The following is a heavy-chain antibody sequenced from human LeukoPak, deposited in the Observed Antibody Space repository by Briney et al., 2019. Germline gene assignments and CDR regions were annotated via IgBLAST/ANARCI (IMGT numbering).Heavy chain of an antibody. V-gene: IGHV3-48*03. D-gene: IGHD1-1*01. CDR2: IGSSGGTK. Sequence: GGSLRLSCAASGFTFGGYDMNWVRQAPGKGLEWVSYIGSSGGTKYYADPVKGRFTISRDNAKNSMSLQMNSLRAEDTAVYYCARESGGIFDFWGQGTLVTVSS. CDR1: GFTFGGYD. CDR3: ARESGGIFDF. J-gene: IGHJ4*02.